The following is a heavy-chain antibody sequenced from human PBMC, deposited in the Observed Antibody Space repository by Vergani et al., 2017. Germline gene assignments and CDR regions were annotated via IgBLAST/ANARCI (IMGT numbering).Heavy chain of an antibody. Sequence: EVQLVESGGGLVKPGGSLRLSCAASGFTFSNAWMSWVRQAPGKGLEWVGRIKSKTDGGTTDYAAPVKGRFTISRDDSKNTLYLQMNSLKTEDTAVYYCTTTPIVVVIKEFDYWGQGTLVTVSS. CDR2: IKSKTDGGTT. J-gene: IGHJ4*02. CDR3: TTTPIVVVIKEFDY. V-gene: IGHV3-15*01. CDR1: GFTFSNAW. D-gene: IGHD3-22*01.